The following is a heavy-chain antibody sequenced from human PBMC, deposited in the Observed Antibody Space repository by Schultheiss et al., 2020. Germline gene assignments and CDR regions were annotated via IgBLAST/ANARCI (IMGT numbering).Heavy chain of an antibody. Sequence: SETLSLTCAVSGYSISSGYYWGWIRQPPGKGLEWIGSIYHSGSTYYNPSLKSRVTISVDTSKNQFSLKLSSVTAADTAVYYCAKHADYDILTGYQYYFDYWGQGTLVTVSS. CDR2: IYHSGST. CDR1: GYSISSGYY. D-gene: IGHD3-9*01. V-gene: IGHV4-38-2*01. J-gene: IGHJ4*02. CDR3: AKHADYDILTGYQYYFDY.